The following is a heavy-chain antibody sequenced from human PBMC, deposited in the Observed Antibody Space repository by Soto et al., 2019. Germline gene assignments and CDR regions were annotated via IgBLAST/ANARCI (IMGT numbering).Heavy chain of an antibody. D-gene: IGHD2-15*01. V-gene: IGHV4-31*03. CDR1: GGSISSGGYY. Sequence: SETLSLTCTFSGGSISSGGYYWSWIRQHPGKGLEWIGYIYYSGSTYYNPSLKSRVTISVDTSKNQFSLKLSSVTAADTAVYYCARSKVAFNWFDPWGQGTLVTVSS. CDR2: IYYSGST. CDR3: ARSKVAFNWFDP. J-gene: IGHJ5*02.